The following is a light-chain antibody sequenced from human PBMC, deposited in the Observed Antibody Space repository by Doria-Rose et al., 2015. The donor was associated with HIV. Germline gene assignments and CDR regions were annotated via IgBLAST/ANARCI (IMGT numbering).Light chain of an antibody. Sequence: TQSPESLGMSLGERATLNCKSNQSLLYTSKNYLASYQQKPGQPPKLLIYWASTRQSGVPARFSGSGSGTDFTLTISSLEAEGVAVYYCQQYYDTPSFGPGTTVDIK. V-gene: IGKV4-1*01. CDR3: QQYYDTPS. CDR1: QSLLYTSKNY. CDR2: WAS. J-gene: IGKJ3*01.